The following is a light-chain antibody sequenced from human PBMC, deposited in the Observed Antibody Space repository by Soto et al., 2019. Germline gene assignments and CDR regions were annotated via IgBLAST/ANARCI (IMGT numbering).Light chain of an antibody. CDR1: QDIGNF. J-gene: IGKJ4*01. CDR2: GAS. Sequence: DIQMTQSPSSVSASVGDRVTITCRASQDIGNFLAWYQQTPGKAPKLLIHGASSLYRGVASRFSGGGTGTDFTLTILSLQPEDFAVYYCQQYSKWPLTFGGGTKVDIK. CDR3: QQYSKWPLT. V-gene: IGKV1-12*01.